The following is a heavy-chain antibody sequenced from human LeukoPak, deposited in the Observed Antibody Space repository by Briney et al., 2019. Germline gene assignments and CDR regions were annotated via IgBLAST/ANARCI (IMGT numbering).Heavy chain of an antibody. CDR3: AKALRGHYYDSSGYSLDY. Sequence: GGSLRLSCAASGFTFSSYAMSWVRQAPGKGLEWVSAISGSGGSTYYADSVKGRLTISRDNSKNTLYLQMNSLRAEDTAVYYCAKALRGHYYDSSGYSLDYWGQGTLVTVSS. J-gene: IGHJ4*02. CDR1: GFTFSSYA. D-gene: IGHD3-22*01. CDR2: ISGSGGST. V-gene: IGHV3-23*01.